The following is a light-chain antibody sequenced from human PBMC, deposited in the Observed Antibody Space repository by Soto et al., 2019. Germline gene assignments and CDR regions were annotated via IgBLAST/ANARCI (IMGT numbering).Light chain of an antibody. V-gene: IGLV2-14*01. CDR2: EVS. CDR3: SSFSSRATLVI. CDR1: SSDVGGYDY. J-gene: IGLJ2*01. Sequence: QSALTQPASMSGSPGQSITISCTGTSSDVGGYDYVSWYQQHPGKAPKLMIYEVSHRPSGISNRFSGSKSGNTASLTISALQAEDEAEYYCSSFSSRATLVIFGGGTKLTVL.